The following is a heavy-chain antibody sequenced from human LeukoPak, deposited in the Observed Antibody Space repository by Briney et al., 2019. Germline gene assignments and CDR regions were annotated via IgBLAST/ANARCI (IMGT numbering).Heavy chain of an antibody. Sequence: PSETLSLTCAVSGVSFSGDYWSWIRQPPGKGLEWIGYIYYTGNTDYNPSLKSRVTVSMDMSKNQFSLKLTSVTAADTAVYYCARHPFSTPFDFWGQGTLVTVSS. D-gene: IGHD2/OR15-2a*01. CDR2: IYYTGNT. CDR3: ARHPFSTPFDF. V-gene: IGHV4-59*08. CDR1: GVSFSGDY. J-gene: IGHJ4*02.